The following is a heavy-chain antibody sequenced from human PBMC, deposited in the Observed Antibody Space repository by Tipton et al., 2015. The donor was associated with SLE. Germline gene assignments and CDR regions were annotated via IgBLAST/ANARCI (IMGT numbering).Heavy chain of an antibody. CDR3: ARDARVGSSSSSDFQH. CDR1: GGSISSYY. D-gene: IGHD6-6*01. CDR2: IYTSGST. J-gene: IGHJ1*01. V-gene: IGHV4-4*07. Sequence: TLSLTCTVSGGSISSYYWSWIRQPAGKGLEWIGHIYTSGSTNYNPSLKSRVTISVDTSKNQFSLKLNSVTAADTAVYYCARDARVGSSSSSDFQHWGQGTLVTVSS.